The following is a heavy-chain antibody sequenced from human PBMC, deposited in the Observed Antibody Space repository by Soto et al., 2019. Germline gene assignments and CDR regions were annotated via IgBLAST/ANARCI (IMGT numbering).Heavy chain of an antibody. CDR3: VRDGSGGWYFDS. CDR2: IKQDGSQS. CDR1: GFTFINYW. D-gene: IGHD2-15*01. J-gene: IGHJ4*02. Sequence: EVKLVESGGGLVQPGGSLRLSCEAYGFTFINYWMSWIRQAPGKGLEWVANIKQDGSQSYLLDSVKGRFTMSRDNIQNSLHLQMDSLRAEDTAVYYCVRDGSGGWYFDSWGQGTLVTVSS. V-gene: IGHV3-7*01.